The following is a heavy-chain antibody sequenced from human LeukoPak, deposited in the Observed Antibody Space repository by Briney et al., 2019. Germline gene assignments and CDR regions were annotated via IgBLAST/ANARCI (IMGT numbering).Heavy chain of an antibody. CDR2: IYYSGST. CDR3: ARLSIAAAGTGEDY. V-gene: IGHV4-61*05. D-gene: IGHD6-13*01. Sequence: SETLSLTCTVSGGSISSSSYYWGWIRQPPGKGLEWIGYIYYSGSTNYNPSLKSRVTISVDTSKNQFSPKLSSVTAADTAVYYCARLSIAAAGTGEDYWGQGTLVTVSS. J-gene: IGHJ4*02. CDR1: GGSISSSSYY.